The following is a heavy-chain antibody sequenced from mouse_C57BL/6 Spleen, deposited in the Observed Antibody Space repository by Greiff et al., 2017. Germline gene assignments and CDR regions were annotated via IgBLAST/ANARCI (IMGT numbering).Heavy chain of an antibody. Sequence: VQLKESGPELVKPGASVKIPCKASGYTFTDYNMDWVKQSHGKSLEWIGDINPNNGGTIYNQKFKGKATLTVDKSSSTAYMELRSLTSEDTAVYYCARLTGTGYYFDYWGQGTTLTVSS. CDR2: INPNNGGT. V-gene: IGHV1-18*01. J-gene: IGHJ2*01. D-gene: IGHD4-1*01. CDR1: GYTFTDYN. CDR3: ARLTGTGYYFDY.